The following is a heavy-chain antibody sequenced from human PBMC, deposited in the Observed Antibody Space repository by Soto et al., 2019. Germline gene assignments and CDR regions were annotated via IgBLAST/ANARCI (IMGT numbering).Heavy chain of an antibody. V-gene: IGHV1-18*01. J-gene: IGHJ3*02. CDR2: ISAYNGNT. D-gene: IGHD6-13*01. Sequence: VRQSPGQGLEWMGWISAYNGNTNYAQKFQGRVTITADESTITAYMELSSLRSDDTATYYCAREASAAVTFREDASDIWGQGTMVTVSS. CDR3: AREASAAVTFREDASDI.